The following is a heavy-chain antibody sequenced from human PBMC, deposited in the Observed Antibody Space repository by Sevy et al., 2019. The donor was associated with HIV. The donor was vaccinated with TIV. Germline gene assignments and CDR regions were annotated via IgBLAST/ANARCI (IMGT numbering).Heavy chain of an antibody. V-gene: IGHV3-74*01. D-gene: IGHD5-18*01. J-gene: IGHJ4*02. Sequence: GGSLRLSCATSGFTFSNYWMHWVRLLPGKGLEWVSRITRDGSSTSYADSVKGRFTISRDNAKNTLHLQMTSLRAEDSALYYCVRANLGYTYGYASVWGQGSLVTVSS. CDR3: VRANLGYTYGYASV. CDR1: GFTFSNYW. CDR2: ITRDGSST.